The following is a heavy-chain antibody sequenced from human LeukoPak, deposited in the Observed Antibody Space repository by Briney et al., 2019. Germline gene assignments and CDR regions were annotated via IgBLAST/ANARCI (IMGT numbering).Heavy chain of an antibody. V-gene: IGHV4-59*01. J-gene: IGHJ6*02. D-gene: IGHD3-3*02. CDR2: IYYSGTT. CDR3: ARGLLDGMDV. CDR1: GGSISSYY. Sequence: PSETLSLTCTVSGGSISSYYWSWIRQPPGKGLEWIGYIYYSGTTNYNPSLKSRVTISVDTSKNQFSLKLSSVTAADTAVYYCARGLLDGMDVWGQGTTVTVSS.